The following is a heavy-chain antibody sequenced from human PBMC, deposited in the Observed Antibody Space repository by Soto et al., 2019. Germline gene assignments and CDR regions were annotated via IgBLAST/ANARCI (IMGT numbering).Heavy chain of an antibody. J-gene: IGHJ6*02. Sequence: QVQLVESGGGVVQPGRSLRLSCAASGFTFSSYGMHWVRQAPGKGLEWVAVISYDGSNKYYADSVKGRFTISRDNSKNTLYLQMNSLRAEDTAVYYCEKEGYSGYYYYYYGMDVWGQGTTVTVSS. V-gene: IGHV3-30*18. CDR2: ISYDGSNK. CDR3: EKEGYSGYYYYYYGMDV. D-gene: IGHD5-12*01. CDR1: GFTFSSYG.